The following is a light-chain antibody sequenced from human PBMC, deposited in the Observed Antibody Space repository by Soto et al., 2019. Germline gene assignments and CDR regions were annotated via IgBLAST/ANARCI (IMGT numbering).Light chain of an antibody. CDR1: QNIRSN. CDR2: GAS. V-gene: IGKV3-15*01. J-gene: IGKJ2*01. CDR3: QQRTNWPPFT. Sequence: EIVMTQSPATLSVSPGERATLSCRASQNIRSNLAWYQQIPGQAPRLLIHGASTRATGIPARFSGSGSGTEFTLTISGLQSEDYAIYYCQQRTNWPPFTFGQGTKLEIK.